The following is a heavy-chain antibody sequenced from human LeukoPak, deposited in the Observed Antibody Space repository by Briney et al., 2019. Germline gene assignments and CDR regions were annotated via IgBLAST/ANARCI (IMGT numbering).Heavy chain of an antibody. J-gene: IGHJ4*02. V-gene: IGHV3-9*01. Sequence: PGRSLRLSCAASGFAFDDYAMHWVRQAPGKGLEWVSGISWNSGRLGYADSVKGRFTISRDNAKDSLFLQMNSLRTEDTALYYCAKATRGRDFDYWGQETLVTVSS. D-gene: IGHD2-2*01. CDR2: ISWNSGRL. CDR1: GFAFDDYA. CDR3: AKATRGRDFDY.